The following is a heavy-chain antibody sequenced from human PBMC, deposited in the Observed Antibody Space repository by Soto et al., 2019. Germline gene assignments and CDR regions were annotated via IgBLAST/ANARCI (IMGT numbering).Heavy chain of an antibody. J-gene: IGHJ4*02. CDR2: INTYNGNT. V-gene: IGHV1-18*01. CDR3: ARTDRSLGSGGAMSDY. Sequence: VQLVQSGAEVKKPGASVKVSCKASGYTFTTYGISWVRQAPGQGLEWMGWINTYNGNTNDIHKFQDRVTMTTDTSASTAYMEVRSLRSDDTAVYYCARTDRSLGSGGAMSDYWGQGTLVIVSS. D-gene: IGHD3-10*01. CDR1: GYTFTTYG.